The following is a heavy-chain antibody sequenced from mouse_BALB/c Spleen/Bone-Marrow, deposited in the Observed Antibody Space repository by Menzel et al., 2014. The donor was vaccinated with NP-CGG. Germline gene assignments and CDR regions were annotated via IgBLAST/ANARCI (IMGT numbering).Heavy chain of an antibody. CDR2: IYPGDGDT. V-gene: IGHV1-82*01. D-gene: IGHD1-1*01. Sequence: QVHVKQSGPELVKPGASVKISCKASGYAFSSSWMNWVKQRPGQGLEWIGRIYPGDGDTNYNGKFKGKATLTADKSSSTAYMQLSSLTSVDSAVYFCARNSYYGSSYNYFDYWGQGTTLTVSS. CDR1: GYAFSSSW. CDR3: ARNSYYGSSYNYFDY. J-gene: IGHJ2*01.